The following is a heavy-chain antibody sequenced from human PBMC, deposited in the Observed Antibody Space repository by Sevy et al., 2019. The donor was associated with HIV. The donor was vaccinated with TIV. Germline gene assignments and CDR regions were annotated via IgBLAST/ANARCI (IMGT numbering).Heavy chain of an antibody. CDR3: ARGRSRAARQDF. D-gene: IGHD6-6*01. CDR1: GGSFSGYY. CDR2: IDYSGST. J-gene: IGHJ4*02. Sequence: SETLSITCAVYGGSFSGYYWSWIRQPPGLGLEWIGEIDYSGSTNYSPSLESRVTISVDTSKNQFSLKLSSVTAADTAVYYCARGRSRAARQDFWGQGTLVTVSS. V-gene: IGHV4-34*01.